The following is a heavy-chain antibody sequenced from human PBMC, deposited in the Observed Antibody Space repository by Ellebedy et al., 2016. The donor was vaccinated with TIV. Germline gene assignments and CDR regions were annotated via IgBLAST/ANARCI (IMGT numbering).Heavy chain of an antibody. CDR1: GFTFRIFS. CDR2: IYGDGSGT. D-gene: IGHD6-19*01. J-gene: IGHJ4*02. V-gene: IGHV3-21*04. Sequence: GESLKISCAASGFTFRIFSMAWVRQTPGKGLECVSAIYGDGSGTFYADSVKGRFTISRDNAAQSLYLQINNLRADDTAVYYCARFRYTSAWHLGHNGLDCWGQGTLVSVSS. CDR3: ARFRYTSAWHLGHNGLDC.